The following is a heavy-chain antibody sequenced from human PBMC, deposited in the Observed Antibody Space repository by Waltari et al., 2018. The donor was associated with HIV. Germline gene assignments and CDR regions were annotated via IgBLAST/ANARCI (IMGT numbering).Heavy chain of an antibody. CDR2: LSDDGTKK. CDR1: GFTFSDYA. J-gene: IGHJ5*02. Sequence: QVRLVASGGGVVQPRGSLRLSCTASGFTFSDYAMHWVRQVPGKGLDWVADLSDDGTKKYYGSSVRGRFTVSRYKTKYTLYLIITSLTTDDTAMCYWALSGSGNYYQVPADTWGQGTLVSVFS. D-gene: IGHD3-10*01. V-gene: IGHV3-30*01. CDR3: ALSGSGNYYQVPADT.